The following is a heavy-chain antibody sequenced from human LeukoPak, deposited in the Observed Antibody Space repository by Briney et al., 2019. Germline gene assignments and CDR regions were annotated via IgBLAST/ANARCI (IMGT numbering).Heavy chain of an antibody. Sequence: ASVKVSCKASGYTFTGYYMHWVRQAPGQGLEWMGRINPNGGGTNYAQKFQGRVTMTRDTSISTAYMELSRLRSDDTAVYYCARDPEIVGATGNAFDIWGQGTMVTVSS. CDR3: ARDPEIVGATGNAFDI. CDR2: INPNGGGT. D-gene: IGHD1-26*01. CDR1: GYTFTGYY. V-gene: IGHV1-2*06. J-gene: IGHJ3*02.